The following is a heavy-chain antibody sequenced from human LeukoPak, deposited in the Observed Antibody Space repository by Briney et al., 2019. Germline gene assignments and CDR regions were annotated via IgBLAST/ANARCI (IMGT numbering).Heavy chain of an antibody. Sequence: GGSLRLSCAASGFTFSSYAMSWVREAPGRGLEWVSSLRGNGDTFYAASVKGRFTLSRDDSGNTFYLQLSKLGVDATVVYCGAKASCVSNGDAVLWGQGTVVTVSS. D-gene: IGHD2/OR15-2a*01. CDR2: LRGNGDT. V-gene: IGHV3-23*01. CDR1: GFTFSSYA. J-gene: IGHJ4*02. CDR3: AKASCVSNGDAVL.